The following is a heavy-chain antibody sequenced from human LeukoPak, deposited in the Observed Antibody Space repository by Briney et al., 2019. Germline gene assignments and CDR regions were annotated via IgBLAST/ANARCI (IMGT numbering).Heavy chain of an antibody. CDR2: IKPSGGST. J-gene: IGHJ4*02. D-gene: IGHD6-13*01. V-gene: IGHV1-46*01. CDR1: GYTFTTYY. Sequence: ASVKVSCKASGYTFTTYYIHWVRQAPGQGLEWMGIIKPSGGSTSYAQKFQGRVTMTRDTSTSTVYMEVGSLRSEDTAVYYCARVNGQQLAIDYWGQGTLVTVSS. CDR3: ARVNGQQLAIDY.